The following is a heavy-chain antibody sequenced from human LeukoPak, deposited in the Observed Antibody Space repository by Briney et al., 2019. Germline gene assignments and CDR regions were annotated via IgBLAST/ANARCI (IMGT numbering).Heavy chain of an antibody. V-gene: IGHV4-61*02. J-gene: IGHJ3*02. CDR3: ARESLDAFDI. D-gene: IGHD3/OR15-3a*01. CDR1: GGSISSGSYY. CDR2: IYTSGST. Sequence: SSETLSLTCTVSGGSISSGSYYWSWIRQPAGKGLEWIGRIYTSGSTNYNPSLKSRVTISVDTSKNQLSLKLSSVTAADTAVYYCARESLDAFDIWGQGTMVTVSS.